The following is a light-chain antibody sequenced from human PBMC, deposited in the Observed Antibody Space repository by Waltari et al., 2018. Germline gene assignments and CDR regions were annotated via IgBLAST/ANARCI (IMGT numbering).Light chain of an antibody. Sequence: EIVLTQSPGTLSLSPGERATRSCRASQSVSRNYLAWYQQKPGQAPRLLIYGTSSRATGIPDRFSGSGSGTDFTLTISRLEPEDFAVYYCHHFGSPPPWTFGQGTKVEIK. CDR1: QSVSRNY. CDR3: HHFGSPPPWT. V-gene: IGKV3-20*01. CDR2: GTS. J-gene: IGKJ1*01.